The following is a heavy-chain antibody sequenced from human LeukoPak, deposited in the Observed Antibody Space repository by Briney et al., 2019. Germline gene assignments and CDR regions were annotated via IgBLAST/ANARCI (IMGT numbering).Heavy chain of an antibody. V-gene: IGHV1-2*02. CDR1: GYTFTGYY. CDR3: ARGELGAPDAFDI. CDR2: INPNSGDT. J-gene: IGHJ3*02. D-gene: IGHD3-16*01. Sequence: GASVKDSCKASGYTFTGYYMHCVRQAPGQGLEWMGWINPNSGDTNYAQKFQGRVTMTTDTSISTAYMELSRLRSDDTAVYYCARGELGAPDAFDIWGQGTMVTVSS.